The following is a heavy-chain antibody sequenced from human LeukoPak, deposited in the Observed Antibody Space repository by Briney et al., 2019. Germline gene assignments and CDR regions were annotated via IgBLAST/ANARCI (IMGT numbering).Heavy chain of an antibody. CDR2: IWYDGSNK. Sequence: PGGSLRLSCAASGFTFSSYGMHWVRQAPGKGLEWVAVIWYDGSNKYYADSVKGRFTISRDNSKNTLYLQMNSLRAEDTAVYYRASLREAFDYWGQGTLVTVSS. V-gene: IGHV3-33*01. D-gene: IGHD4-17*01. J-gene: IGHJ4*02. CDR3: ASLREAFDY. CDR1: GFTFSSYG.